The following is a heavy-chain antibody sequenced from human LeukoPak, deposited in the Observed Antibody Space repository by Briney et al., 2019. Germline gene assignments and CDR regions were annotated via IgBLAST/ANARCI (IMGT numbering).Heavy chain of an antibody. J-gene: IGHJ4*02. Sequence: PGGSLRLSCAASGFTVSSNYMSWVRQAPGKGLEWVSVIYSGGSTYYADSVRGRFTISRDNSKNTLYLQMNSLRAEDTAVYYCARVGGGPNFDYWGQGTLVTVSS. CDR2: IYSGGST. V-gene: IGHV3-53*01. CDR1: GFTVSSNY. D-gene: IGHD2-15*01. CDR3: ARVGGGPNFDY.